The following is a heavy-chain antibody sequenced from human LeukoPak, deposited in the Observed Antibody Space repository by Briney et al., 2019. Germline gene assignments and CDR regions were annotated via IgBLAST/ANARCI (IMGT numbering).Heavy chain of an antibody. CDR2: MNPNSGNT. D-gene: IGHD5-12*01. CDR3: ARTGILRSYDY. Sequence: GASVKVPCKASGYTFTSYAMNWVRQAPGQGLEWMGWMNPNSGNTGYAQKFQGRVTITRNTSISTAYMELSSLRSEDTAVYYCARTGILRSYDYWGQGALVTVSS. V-gene: IGHV1-8*03. CDR1: GYTFTSYA. J-gene: IGHJ4*02.